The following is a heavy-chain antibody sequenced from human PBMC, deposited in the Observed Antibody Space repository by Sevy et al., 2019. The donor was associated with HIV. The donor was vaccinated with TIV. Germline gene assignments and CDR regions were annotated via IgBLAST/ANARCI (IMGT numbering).Heavy chain of an antibody. J-gene: IGHJ4*02. D-gene: IGHD4-17*01. CDR1: GFTPSTYG. V-gene: IGHV3-33*01. CDR3: ARDPRMYGDYLLAYFDA. Sequence: GGSLRLSCAASGFTPSTYGMHWVLQAPGKELEWVAVIGYDGSNKYYADSVKGRFTISRDNSKNTLFLQMDSLRAEDKAVYYCARDPRMYGDYLLAYFDAWGQGTLVTVSS. CDR2: IGYDGSNK.